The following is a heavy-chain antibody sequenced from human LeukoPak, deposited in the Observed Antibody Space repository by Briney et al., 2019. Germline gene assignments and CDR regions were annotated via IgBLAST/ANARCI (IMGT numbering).Heavy chain of an antibody. V-gene: IGHV4-30-4*01. Sequence: SETLSLTCTVSGGSISSGDYYWSWIRQPPGKGLEWIGYIYYSGSTYYNPSLKSRVTISVDTSKNQFSLKLSSVTAADTAVYYCARETAETTVTTWRYYYGMVVWGKGTTVTVPS. CDR2: IYYSGST. CDR3: ARETAETTVTTWRYYYGMVV. CDR1: GGSISSGDYY. D-gene: IGHD4-17*01. J-gene: IGHJ6*04.